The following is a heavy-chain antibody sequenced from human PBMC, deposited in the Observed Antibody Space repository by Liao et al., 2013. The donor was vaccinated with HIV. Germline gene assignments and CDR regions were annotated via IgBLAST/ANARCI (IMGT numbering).Heavy chain of an antibody. CDR2: IYTSGTT. V-gene: IGHV4-61*02. J-gene: IGHJ1*01. D-gene: IGHD4-17*01. Sequence: QVQLQESGPGLVKPSQTLSLTCTVSGGSISSGSYYWSWIRQPAGKGLEWIGRIYTSGTTRYNPSLKSRVTMSVDTSKNQFSLKLSSMTAADTAVYYCARSTVTTRGEYFQHWGQGTLVTVSS. CDR1: GGSISSGSYY. CDR3: ARSTVTTRGEYFQH.